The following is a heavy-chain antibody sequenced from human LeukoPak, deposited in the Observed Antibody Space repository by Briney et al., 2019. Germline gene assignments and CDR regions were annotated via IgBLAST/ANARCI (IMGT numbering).Heavy chain of an antibody. CDR3: ARDACGADCYSDFDY. CDR1: GFTFSSYS. J-gene: IGHJ4*02. Sequence: GGSLRLSCAASGFTFSSYSMNWVRQAPGKGLEWVSSISSSSSYIYYADSVKGRFTISRDNAKNSLYLQLNNLRDEDTAIYYCARDACGADCYSDFDYWGRGTLVTVSS. D-gene: IGHD2-21*02. CDR2: ISSSSSYI. V-gene: IGHV3-21*01.